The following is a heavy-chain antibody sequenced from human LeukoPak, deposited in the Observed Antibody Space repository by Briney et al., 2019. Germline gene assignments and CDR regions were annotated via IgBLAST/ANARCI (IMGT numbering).Heavy chain of an antibody. Sequence: PSETLSLTCAVYGGSFSGYYWSWIRQPPGKGLEWIGEINHSGSTNYNPSLKSRVTISVDTSKNQFSLKLSSVTAADTAVYYCARVGPGDYYFLDYWGQGTLVTVSS. CDR3: ARVGPGDYYFLDY. V-gene: IGHV4-34*01. D-gene: IGHD4-17*01. CDR2: INHSGST. CDR1: GGSFSGYY. J-gene: IGHJ4*02.